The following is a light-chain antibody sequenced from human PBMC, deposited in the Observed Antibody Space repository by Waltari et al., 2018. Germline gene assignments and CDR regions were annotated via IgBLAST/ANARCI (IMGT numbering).Light chain of an antibody. J-gene: IGKJ2*01. CDR2: AAS. CDR1: QSISSY. V-gene: IGKV1-39*01. Sequence: DIQMTQPPSSLSASARARVTVTCLESQSISSYLNCYQQKAGTAPKLLISAASSLQSGVPSRFSGSGSVTDVTLTISSLQPEDCATYYCQQSYSTPLTFGQGNKLEIK. CDR3: QQSYSTPLT.